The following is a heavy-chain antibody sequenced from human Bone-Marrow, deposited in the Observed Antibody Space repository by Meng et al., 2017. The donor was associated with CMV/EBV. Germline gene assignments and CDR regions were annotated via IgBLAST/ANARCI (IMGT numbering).Heavy chain of an antibody. Sequence: QLQLQESGPGLVKPSESLSLTCSASGGSISNSGFYWGWIRQPPGKGLEWIGTIYYGGSSYYNPSLKSRLTISVDTSKNQISLKLSSVTAADTARYYCASGPKYFDMWGRGTLVTVAS. CDR3: ASGPKYFDM. CDR2: IYYGGSS. CDR1: GGSISNSGFY. J-gene: IGHJ2*01. V-gene: IGHV4-39*07.